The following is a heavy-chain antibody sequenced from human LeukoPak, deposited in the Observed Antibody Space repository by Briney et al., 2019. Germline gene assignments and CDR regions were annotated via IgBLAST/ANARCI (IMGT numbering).Heavy chain of an antibody. CDR3: ARGCPRFYGSGSYYKGWFDP. V-gene: IGHV4-4*07. CDR2: IYTSGST. Sequence: PSETLSLTCTVSGGSISSYYWSWIRQPAGKGLEWIGRIYTSGSTNYNPSLKSRVTMSVDTSKNQFSLKLSSVTAADTAVYYCARGCPRFYGSGSYYKGWFDPWGQGTLVTVSS. CDR1: GGSISSYY. J-gene: IGHJ5*02. D-gene: IGHD3-10*01.